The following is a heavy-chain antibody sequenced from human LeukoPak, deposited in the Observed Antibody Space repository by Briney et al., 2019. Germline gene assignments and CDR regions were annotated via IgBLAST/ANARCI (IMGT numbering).Heavy chain of an antibody. J-gene: IGHJ4*02. CDR1: GFTFSSYS. CDR3: ARDGVGATTPAFDY. D-gene: IGHD1-26*01. CDR2: ISSSSSYI. V-gene: IGHV3-21*01. Sequence: GGSLRLSCAASGFTFSSYSMNWVRQAPGKGLEWVSSISSSSSYIYYADSVKGRFTISRDNAKNSLYLQMNSLRAEDTAVYYCARDGVGATTPAFDYWGQGTLVTVSS.